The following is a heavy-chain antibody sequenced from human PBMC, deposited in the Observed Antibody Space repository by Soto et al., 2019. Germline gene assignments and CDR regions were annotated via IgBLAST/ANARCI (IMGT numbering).Heavy chain of an antibody. CDR3: ARGRGYSYGLDP. CDR1: GDSISSNNNY. V-gene: IGHV4-30-4*01. Sequence: QVQLQESGPGLVKPSQTLSLTCTVSGDSISSNNNYWSWIRQPPGEGLEWIGFISYSGTTSYSPSLQSRVAISLDPSKNQFSLSLSSVTAADTAVYYCARGRGYSYGLDPWGQGTLVTVSS. CDR2: ISYSGTT. D-gene: IGHD5-18*01. J-gene: IGHJ5*02.